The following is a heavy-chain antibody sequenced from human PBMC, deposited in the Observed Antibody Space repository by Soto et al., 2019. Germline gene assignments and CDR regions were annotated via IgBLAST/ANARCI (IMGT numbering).Heavy chain of an antibody. CDR3: ATAVAGISCKLDY. Sequence: HSETLSLTCSVSGDFSSSYYWSWIRQPPGTRPEWIGYIYSSGNTNYNPSLKSRVIISVDTSKTRFYLKLSSVTAADTAVYYCATAVAGISCKLDYWGQGTLVTVSS. CDR1: GDFSSSYY. CDR2: IYSSGNT. D-gene: IGHD6-19*01. V-gene: IGHV4-4*09. J-gene: IGHJ4*02.